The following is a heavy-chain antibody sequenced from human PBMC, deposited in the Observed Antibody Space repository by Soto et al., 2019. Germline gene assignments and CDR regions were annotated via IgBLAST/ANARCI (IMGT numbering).Heavy chain of an antibody. CDR1: GFTFSTYW. V-gene: IGHV3-7*03. CDR2: IKEDGSEK. Sequence: EVQLVESGGGLVQPGGSLRLSCVASGFTFSTYWMNWVRHVPGKGLEWVANIKEDGSEKRYVASVKGRFTISRDNAKNSLYLQINSLRAEDTAVYYCARDQSNNWSGPFDCWGRGTLVTVSS. J-gene: IGHJ4*02. CDR3: ARDQSNNWSGPFDC. D-gene: IGHD1-1*01.